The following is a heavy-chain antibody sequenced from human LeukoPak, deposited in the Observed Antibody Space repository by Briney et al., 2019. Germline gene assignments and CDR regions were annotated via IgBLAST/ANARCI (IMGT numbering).Heavy chain of an antibody. CDR1: GYTFANYD. CDR2: MNPNSGNT. D-gene: IGHD6-13*01. Sequence: ASVKVSCKASGYTFANYDINWVRQATGQGLEWMGWMNPNSGNTGYAKKFQGRVTITRNTSISTANMELSSLRSEDTAVYYCARGRSSSRSGGFDYWGQGTRVTVSS. CDR3: ARGRSSSRSGGFDY. V-gene: IGHV1-8*03. J-gene: IGHJ4*02.